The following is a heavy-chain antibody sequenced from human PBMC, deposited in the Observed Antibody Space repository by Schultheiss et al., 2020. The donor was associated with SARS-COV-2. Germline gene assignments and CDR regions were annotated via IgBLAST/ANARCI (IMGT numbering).Heavy chain of an antibody. V-gene: IGHV4-39*01. CDR3: ARQGYDFWSGPVNWFDP. D-gene: IGHD3-3*01. CDR1: GGSFSGYY. CDR2: IYYSGST. Sequence: SETLSLTCAVYGGSFSGYYWGWIRQPPGKGLEWIGSIYYSGSTYYNPSLKSRVTISVDTSKNQFSLKLSSVTAADTAVYYCARQGYDFWSGPVNWFDPWGQGTLVTVSS. J-gene: IGHJ5*02.